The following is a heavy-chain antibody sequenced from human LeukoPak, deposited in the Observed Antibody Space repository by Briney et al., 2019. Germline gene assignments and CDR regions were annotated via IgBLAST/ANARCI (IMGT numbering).Heavy chain of an antibody. CDR3: ARVTGGYSYGPNWFDP. CDR1: GGSISSYY. Sequence: PSETLSLTCTVSGGSISSYYWSWIRQPPGKGLEWIGYIYYSESTNYNPSLKSRVTISVDTSKNQFSLKLSSVTAADTAVYYCARVTGGYSYGPNWFDPWGQGTLVTVSS. D-gene: IGHD5-18*01. J-gene: IGHJ5*02. CDR2: IYYSEST. V-gene: IGHV4-59*01.